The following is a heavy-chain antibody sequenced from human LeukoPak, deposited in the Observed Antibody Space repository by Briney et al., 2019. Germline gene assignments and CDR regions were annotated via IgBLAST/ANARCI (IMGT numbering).Heavy chain of an antibody. CDR3: AKEGNYGGNTGCFDY. CDR1: GFIFSTYA. D-gene: IGHD4-23*01. J-gene: IGHJ4*02. Sequence: GGSLRLSCEASGFIFSTYATSWVRQAPGKGLEWVTAISGSGRSTYYADSVKGRFTISRDNSKNTLYLQMNSLRAEDTAIYYCAKEGNYGGNTGCFDYWGLGTLVTVSS. V-gene: IGHV3-23*01. CDR2: ISGSGRST.